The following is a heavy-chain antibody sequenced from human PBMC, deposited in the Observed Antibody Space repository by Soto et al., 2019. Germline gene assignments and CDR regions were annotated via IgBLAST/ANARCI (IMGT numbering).Heavy chain of an antibody. D-gene: IGHD3-16*02. CDR3: ARDGYLGELSRNYFDY. Sequence: GGSLRLSCAASGFTFSSYGMHWVRQAPGKGLEWVAVIWYDGSNKYYADSVKGRFTISRDNSKNTLYLQMNSLRAEDTAVYYCARDGYLGELSRNYFDYWGQGTLVTVSS. J-gene: IGHJ4*02. V-gene: IGHV3-33*01. CDR1: GFTFSSYG. CDR2: IWYDGSNK.